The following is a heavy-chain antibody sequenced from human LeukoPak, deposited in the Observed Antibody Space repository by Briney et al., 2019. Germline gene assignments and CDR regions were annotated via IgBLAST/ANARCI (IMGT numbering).Heavy chain of an antibody. CDR3: ARLPRGYCSSTSCYRALFDY. Sequence: SETLSLTCAVYGGSFSGYYWSWIRQPPGKGLEWIGEINHSGSTNYNPSLKSRVTISVDTSKNQFSLKLSSVTAADTAVYYCARLPRGYCSSTSCYRALFDYWGQGTLVTVSS. D-gene: IGHD2-2*03. CDR1: GGSFSGYY. CDR2: INHSGST. J-gene: IGHJ4*02. V-gene: IGHV4-34*01.